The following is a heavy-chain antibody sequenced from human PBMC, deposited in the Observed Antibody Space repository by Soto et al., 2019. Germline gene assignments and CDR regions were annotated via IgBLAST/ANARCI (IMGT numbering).Heavy chain of an antibody. CDR3: AKGHIAAPGVLDGIDV. Sequence: PGGSLRLSCAASGFIFRSYGMHWVRQAPGKGLEWVAVISYDGNNKYFADSVKGRFTISRDNFKNTVYLQMNSLSTDDTAVYYCAKGHIAAPGVLDGIDVWGQGTMVTVSS. D-gene: IGHD6-13*01. V-gene: IGHV3-30*18. CDR2: ISYDGNNK. CDR1: GFIFRSYG. J-gene: IGHJ3*01.